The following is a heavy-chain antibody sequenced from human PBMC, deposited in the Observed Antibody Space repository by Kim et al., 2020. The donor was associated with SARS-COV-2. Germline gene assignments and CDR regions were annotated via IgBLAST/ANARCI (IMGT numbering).Heavy chain of an antibody. Sequence: NPPLRRRVTISVDTSKNQFSLKLSSVTAADTAVYYCARRNYYDSSGYYFPWGQGTLVTVSS. V-gene: IGHV4-61*07. CDR3: ARRNYYDSSGYYFP. J-gene: IGHJ5*02. D-gene: IGHD3-22*01.